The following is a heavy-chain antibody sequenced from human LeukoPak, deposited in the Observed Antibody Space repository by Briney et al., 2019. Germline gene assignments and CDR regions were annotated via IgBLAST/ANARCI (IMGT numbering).Heavy chain of an antibody. CDR1: GFTFSRYW. D-gene: IGHD1-26*01. CDR3: ARDKVVGPTKFDS. Sequence: GGSLRLSCAASGFTFSRYWMSWVRQAPGKGLEWVANIKQDGGEIYYVDSVKGRFTISRDNAKNSVYLHMNSLRAEDTAVYYCARDKVVGPTKFDSWDQGTLVTVS. CDR2: IKQDGGEI. V-gene: IGHV3-7*01. J-gene: IGHJ5*01.